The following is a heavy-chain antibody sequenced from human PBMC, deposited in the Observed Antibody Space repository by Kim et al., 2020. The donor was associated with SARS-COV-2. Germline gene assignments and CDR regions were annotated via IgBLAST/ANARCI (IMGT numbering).Heavy chain of an antibody. D-gene: IGHD3-16*02. CDR3: TTAPMITFGGVIVY. Sequence: AAPVKGRFTISRDDSKNTLYLQMNSLKTEDTAVYYCTTAPMITFGGVIVYWGQGTLVTVSS. J-gene: IGHJ4*02. V-gene: IGHV3-15*01.